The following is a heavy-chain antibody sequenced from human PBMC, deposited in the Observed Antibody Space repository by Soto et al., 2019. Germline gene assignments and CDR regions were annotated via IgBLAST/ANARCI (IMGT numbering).Heavy chain of an antibody. CDR1: GFSFSTYV. Sequence: GGSLRLSCSASGFSFSTYVMHWVRQAPGKGLEWVAVIWNDDSKKSYEDSVKGRFTIARDNSKNTLYLQMSSLRGDDTAVYYCARGPPLGYCSGVYDYGMDVWGQGTTVTVSS. D-gene: IGHD2-15*01. CDR2: IWNDDSKK. V-gene: IGHV3-33*01. J-gene: IGHJ6*02. CDR3: ARGPPLGYCSGVYDYGMDV.